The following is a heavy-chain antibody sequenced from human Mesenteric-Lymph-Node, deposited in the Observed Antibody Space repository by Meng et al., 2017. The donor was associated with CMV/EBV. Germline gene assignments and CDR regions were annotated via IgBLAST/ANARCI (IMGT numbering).Heavy chain of an antibody. Sequence: CIVSGCSISTSNYYWGWIRQPPGKGLEWIGNIYYNGNTYYNPTLMSRVTISVDTSKIQFSLRLNSVTAADTAMYYCVGGTYYYSDYWGQGTLVTVSS. CDR1: GCSISTSNYY. V-gene: IGHV4-39*01. CDR2: IYYNGNT. D-gene: IGHD1-26*01. CDR3: VGGTYYYSDY. J-gene: IGHJ4*02.